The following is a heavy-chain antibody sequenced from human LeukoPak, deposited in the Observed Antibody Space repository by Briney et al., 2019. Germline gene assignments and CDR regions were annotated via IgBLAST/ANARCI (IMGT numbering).Heavy chain of an antibody. CDR3: ARGLLLWFGDGYYFDY. V-gene: IGHV4-34*01. CDR1: GGSFSGYY. CDR2: INHSGST. J-gene: IGHJ4*02. Sequence: PSETLSLTCAVYGGSFSGYYWSWIRQPPGKGLEWIGEINHSGSTNYNPSLKSRVTISVDTSKNQLSLKLSSVTAADTAVYYCARGLLLWFGDGYYFDYWGQGTLVTVSS. D-gene: IGHD3-10*01.